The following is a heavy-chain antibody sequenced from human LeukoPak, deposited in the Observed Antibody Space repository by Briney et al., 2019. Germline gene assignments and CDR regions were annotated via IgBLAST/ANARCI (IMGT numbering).Heavy chain of an antibody. CDR2: VYHTGST. V-gene: IGHV4-61*01. CDR1: GDPVTRGSYY. D-gene: IGHD6-19*01. Sequence: SETLSLTCSVSGDPVTRGSYYWSWIRPPPGKELEWIGYVYHTGSTNYNPSLKSRVTISVDTSKNEFSLKMTSVTAADTAVYYCARGFASGWYSRYDPWGQGTLVTVSS. J-gene: IGHJ5*02. CDR3: ARGFASGWYSRYDP.